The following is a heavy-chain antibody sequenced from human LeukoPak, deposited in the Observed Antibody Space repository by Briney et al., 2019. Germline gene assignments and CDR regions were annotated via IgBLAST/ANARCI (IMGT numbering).Heavy chain of an antibody. J-gene: IGHJ4*02. V-gene: IGHV4-31*03. D-gene: IGHD2-2*01. CDR3: ARDQGGSSDY. CDR2: ISFSGST. CDR1: GGSINSGGYY. Sequence: PSETLSLTCTVSGGSINSGGYYWSWIRQYPGKDLEWIGYISFSGSTYYNPSLKSRVTISVDTSENQFSLRLNSVTAADTAVYYCARDQGGSSDYWGQGTLVTVSS.